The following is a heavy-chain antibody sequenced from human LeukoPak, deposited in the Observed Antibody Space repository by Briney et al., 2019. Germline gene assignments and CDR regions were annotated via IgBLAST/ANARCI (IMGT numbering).Heavy chain of an antibody. J-gene: IGHJ4*02. Sequence: SETLSLTCTVSGGSISSYYWSWIRQPPGKGLEWIGFIYYSGSTTYNPSLKSRVTLSVDTSKNQFSLKLSSVTAADTAVYYCARHGPMSSFDYWGQGTLVTVSS. CDR2: IYYSGST. CDR3: ARHGPMSSFDY. CDR1: GGSISSYY. V-gene: IGHV4-59*08.